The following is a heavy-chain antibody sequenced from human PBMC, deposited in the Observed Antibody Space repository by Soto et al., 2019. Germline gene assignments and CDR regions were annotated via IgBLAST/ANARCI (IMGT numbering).Heavy chain of an antibody. CDR2: ISSNGEST. D-gene: IGHD3-3*01. V-gene: IGHV3-64D*06. J-gene: IGHJ5*02. Sequence: GGSLRLSCAASGFTFSTYAMHWVRQAPGKGLEYVSAISSNGESTYYADPVKGRFTISRDNSKNTLYLQMSSLRAEDTAVYYCARDADFWSGYLGSWFDPWGQGTLVTVSS. CDR3: ARDADFWSGYLGSWFDP. CDR1: GFTFSTYA.